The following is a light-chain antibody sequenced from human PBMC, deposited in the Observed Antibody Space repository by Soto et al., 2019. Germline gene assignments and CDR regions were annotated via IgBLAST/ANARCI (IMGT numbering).Light chain of an antibody. J-gene: IGKJ3*01. Sequence: IVLTQSPGTLSLSPGERATLSCRASQSVSSSYLAWYQQRPGQAPRLLIFGASYRATGIPDRFSGSGSGTDFTLTIRGLEPEDFAVYYCQHYSSSPPEFTFGPGTKVDSK. CDR3: QHYSSSPPEFT. CDR1: QSVSSSY. CDR2: GAS. V-gene: IGKV3-20*01.